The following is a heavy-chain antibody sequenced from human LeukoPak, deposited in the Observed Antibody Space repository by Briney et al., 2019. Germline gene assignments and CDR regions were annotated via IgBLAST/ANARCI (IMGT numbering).Heavy chain of an antibody. D-gene: IGHD6-19*01. V-gene: IGHV3-23*01. CDR3: AKSISSGWRDYFDY. CDR1: GFNFSRYA. J-gene: IGHJ4*02. CDR2: ISGSGGST. Sequence: GGSLRLSCAASGFNFSRYAMRWVRQAPGKGLEWVSVISGSGGSTYYADSVKGRFTISRDNSKNTLYLQMNSLRAEDTAVYYCAKSISSGWRDYFDYWGQGTLVTVSS.